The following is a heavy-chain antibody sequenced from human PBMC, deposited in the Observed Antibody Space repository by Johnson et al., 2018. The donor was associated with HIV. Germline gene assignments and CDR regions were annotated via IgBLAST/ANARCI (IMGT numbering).Heavy chain of an antibody. CDR3: AKGSKQFLGGLSCGGHALGS. V-gene: IGHV3-53*01. CDR1: GFTVSTNY. J-gene: IGHJ3*01. D-gene: IGHD3-16*02. CDR2: ISWDGGST. Sequence: VQLVESGGGLIQPGGSLRLSCAASGFTVSTNYMSWVRQAPGKGLEWVSLISWDGGSTYYADSVKGRFTISRDNSKNTLYLKMNSLRAEDTAVYYFAKGSKQFLGGLSCGGHALGSGGQGPWVTVSS.